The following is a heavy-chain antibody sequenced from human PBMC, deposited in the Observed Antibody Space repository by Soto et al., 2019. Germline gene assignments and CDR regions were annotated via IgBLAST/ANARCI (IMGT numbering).Heavy chain of an antibody. CDR3: AGGGITGMGWFDP. Sequence: QVQLVQSGAEVKKPGASVKVSCKASGYTFNNFGINWVRQAPGQGLEWMGWISAYTGNTNYAQKLQGRVTMTTDTFPNTVYMERGSLRSDDTAVYYCAGGGITGMGWFDPWGQGTLVTVSS. CDR1: GYTFNNFG. J-gene: IGHJ5*02. V-gene: IGHV1-18*01. D-gene: IGHD1-20*01. CDR2: ISAYTGNT.